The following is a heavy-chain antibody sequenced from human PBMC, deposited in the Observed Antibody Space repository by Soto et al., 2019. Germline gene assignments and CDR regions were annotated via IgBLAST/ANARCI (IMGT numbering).Heavy chain of an antibody. J-gene: IGHJ4*02. CDR1: GGSISSSSYY. V-gene: IGHV4-39*07. CDR2: IYYSGST. Sequence: SETLSLTCTVSGGSISSSSYYWGWIRQPPGKGLEWIGSIYYSGSTYYNPSLKSRVTISVDTSKNQFSLKLSSVTAADTAVYYCARALTDGYGDFDYWGQGTLVTVSS. D-gene: IGHD5-12*01. CDR3: ARALTDGYGDFDY.